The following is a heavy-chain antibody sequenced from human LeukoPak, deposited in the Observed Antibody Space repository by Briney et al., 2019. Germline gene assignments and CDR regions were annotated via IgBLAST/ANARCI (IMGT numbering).Heavy chain of an antibody. D-gene: IGHD3-3*01. CDR1: GIDVSTDY. J-gene: IGHJ6*02. V-gene: IGHV3-66*01. CDR3: ARDRFNGMDV. Sequence: PGGSLRLSCVASGIDVSTDYITWVRQAPGKGLEWVSIIYSEGTTYYADSVKGRFSISRDISKNTVTLQKSSLRAEDTAVYYCARDRFNGMDVWGQGTTVTVSS. CDR2: IYSEGTT.